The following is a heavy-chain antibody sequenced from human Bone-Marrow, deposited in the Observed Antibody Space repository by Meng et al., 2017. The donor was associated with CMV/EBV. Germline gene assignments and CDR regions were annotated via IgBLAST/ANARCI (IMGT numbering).Heavy chain of an antibody. CDR3: ARDRPIVVVPAATNGEDY. J-gene: IGHJ4*02. CDR1: GYTFTGYY. V-gene: IGHV1-2*02. CDR2: ISPNSGGT. D-gene: IGHD2-2*01. Sequence: ASVKVSCKASGYTFTGYYLHWVRQAPGQGLEWMGWISPNSGGTNYAQKFQGRVIMTSDTSINTAYMDLSRLTSDDTAVYYCARDRPIVVVPAATNGEDYWGQGTLVTVSS.